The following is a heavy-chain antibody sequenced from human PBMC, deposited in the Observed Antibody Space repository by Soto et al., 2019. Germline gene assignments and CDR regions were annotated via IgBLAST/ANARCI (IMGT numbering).Heavy chain of an antibody. CDR3: ASLIDSFDI. V-gene: IGHV3-33*01. CDR2: IWYDASNI. Sequence: QVHLVESGGGVVQPGRSLRLSCAASGFTFSTYVMHWVRQAPGKGLEWVAAIWYDASNIYYADSVKGRFTISRDNSKNTLYLQVSSLRAEDTAVYYCASLIDSFDIWGQGTMVTVSS. CDR1: GFTFSTYV. J-gene: IGHJ3*02.